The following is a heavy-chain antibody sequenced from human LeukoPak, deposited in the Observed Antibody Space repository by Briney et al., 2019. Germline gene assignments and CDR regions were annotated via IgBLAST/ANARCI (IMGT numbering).Heavy chain of an antibody. CDR3: ARSQIYDSSGYYYSNGAFDI. CDR1: GYTFTGYY. V-gene: IGHV1-2*04. Sequence: GASVKVSCKASGYTFTGYYMHWVRQAPGQGLEWMGWINPNSGGTNYAQKFQGWVTMTRDTSISTAYMELSRLRSDDTAVYYCARSQIYDSSGYYYSNGAFDIWGQGTMVTVSS. J-gene: IGHJ3*02. D-gene: IGHD3-22*01. CDR2: INPNSGGT.